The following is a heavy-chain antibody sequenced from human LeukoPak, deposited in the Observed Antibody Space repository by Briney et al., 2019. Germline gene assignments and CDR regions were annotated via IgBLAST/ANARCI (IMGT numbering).Heavy chain of an antibody. V-gene: IGHV1-2*02. J-gene: IGHJ4*02. CDR1: GYTFTGYY. CDR2: INPNGADT. D-gene: IGHD3-22*01. Sequence: ASVKVSCKASGYTFTGYYMHWVRQAPGQRLEGMGWINPNGADTNYAQKFQGRVTMTRDTSISTAYMDLRSLRSDDTAVYYCARDLTHRRNYDNSGYQIVPAFWGQGTLVTVSS. CDR3: ARDLTHRRNYDNSGYQIVPAF.